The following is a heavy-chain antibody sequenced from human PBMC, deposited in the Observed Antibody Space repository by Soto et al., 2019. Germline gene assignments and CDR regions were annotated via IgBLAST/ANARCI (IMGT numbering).Heavy chain of an antibody. V-gene: IGHV5-51*01. CDR2: IYPSDSDT. CDR1: EESSIDYL. CDR3: AKVNYYDSSGYPLGLDY. D-gene: IGHD3-22*01. J-gene: IGHJ4*02. Sequence: KGSEESSIDYLSGRVSKMPGKGLEWMGFIYPSDSDTRYSPSFQGQVTISADKSINTAYLQWSSLKASDTAMYYCAKVNYYDSSGYPLGLDYWGQGTQVTVS.